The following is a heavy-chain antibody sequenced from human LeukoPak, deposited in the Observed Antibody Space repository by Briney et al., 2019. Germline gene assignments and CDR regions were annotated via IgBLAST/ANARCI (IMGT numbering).Heavy chain of an antibody. J-gene: IGHJ4*02. CDR1: GFTFSSAW. CDR3: TTGQDTTTHDGY. CDR2: IKRKEDGETT. V-gene: IGHV3-15*01. D-gene: IGHD2-15*01. Sequence: GGSLRLSCAASGFTFSSAWMNWVRQAPGKGLEWVGRIKRKEDGETTDYAAPVKGRFTISRVDSKDTLYLQMNSLKTEDTAVYYCTTGQDTTTHDGYWGQGTLVTVSS.